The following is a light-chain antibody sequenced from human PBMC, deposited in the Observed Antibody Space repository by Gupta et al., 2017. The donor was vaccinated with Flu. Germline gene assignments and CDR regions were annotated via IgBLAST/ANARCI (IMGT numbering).Light chain of an antibody. CDR3: QQYYSYPRT. CDR1: QGISSY. Sequence: PSSLSASTGDRVTITCRASQGISSYLAWYQQKPGKAPKLLIYAASTLQSGVPSRFSGSGSGTDFTLTISCLQSEDFATYYCQQYYSYPRTFGQGTKLEIK. CDR2: AAS. V-gene: IGKV1-8*01. J-gene: IGKJ2*01.